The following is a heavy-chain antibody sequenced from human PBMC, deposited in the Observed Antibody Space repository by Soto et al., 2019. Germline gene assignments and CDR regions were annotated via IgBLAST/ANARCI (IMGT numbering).Heavy chain of an antibody. V-gene: IGHV1-18*01. CDR3: ARDAPPPELRFLEWHNYDYNGMDV. J-gene: IGHJ6*02. CDR1: GYSFTAYG. CDR2: ISCYNGKT. D-gene: IGHD3-3*01. Sequence: QVQVVQSGDEVKETGASVRVSCKTSGYSFTAYGISWVRQAPGQGLEWMGWISCYNGKTKYAQKVQGRVNMNTDTSKSTAYMEVRRLRSDDTAIYYCARDAPPPELRFLEWHNYDYNGMDVWGQGTTVTVSS.